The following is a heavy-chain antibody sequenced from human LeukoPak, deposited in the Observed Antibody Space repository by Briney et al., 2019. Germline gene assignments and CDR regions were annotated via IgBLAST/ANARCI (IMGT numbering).Heavy chain of an antibody. V-gene: IGHV1-18*04. CDR2: ISAYNGNT. CDR1: GYTFTSYY. Sequence: ASVKVSCKASGYTFTSYYMHWVRQAPGQGLEWMGWISAYNGNTNYAQKLQGRVTMTTDTSTSTAYMELRSLRSDDTAVYYCAREVRGVTFDYWGQGTLVTVSS. J-gene: IGHJ4*02. D-gene: IGHD3-10*01. CDR3: AREVRGVTFDY.